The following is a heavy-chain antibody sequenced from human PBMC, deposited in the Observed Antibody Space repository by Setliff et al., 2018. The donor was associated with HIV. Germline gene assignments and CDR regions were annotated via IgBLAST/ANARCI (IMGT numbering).Heavy chain of an antibody. CDR3: AGLSDFLDY. CDR2: INHSGTA. J-gene: IGHJ4*02. CDR1: GGSLSSSY. V-gene: IGHV4-34*01. Sequence: SETLSLTCAVYGGSLSSSYWTWIRQAPGKGLEWIGEINHSGTANYNPSLKSRVTMSLDRSKRQFSLKLTSLTAADAAVYYCAGLSDFLDYWGLGNLVTVSS. D-gene: IGHD2-21*01.